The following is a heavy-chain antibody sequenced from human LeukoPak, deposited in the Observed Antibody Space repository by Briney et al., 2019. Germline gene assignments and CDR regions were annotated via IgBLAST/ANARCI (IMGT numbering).Heavy chain of an antibody. Sequence: PSETLSLTCTVSSGSISTSNYYWGWVRQPPGKALEWIGNIFYSGSTYYSPSLKSRVTISLDTSRNQFSLKLSSVTAADTAVYYCARSIRTRNDAFDIWGQGTMVTVSS. CDR3: ARSIRTRNDAFDI. CDR1: SGSISTSNYY. CDR2: IFYSGST. D-gene: IGHD3-3*02. V-gene: IGHV4-39*07. J-gene: IGHJ3*02.